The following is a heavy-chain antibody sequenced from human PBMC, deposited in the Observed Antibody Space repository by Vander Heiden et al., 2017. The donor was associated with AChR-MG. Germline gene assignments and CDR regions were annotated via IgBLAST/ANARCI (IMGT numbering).Heavy chain of an antibody. D-gene: IGHD2-21*02. V-gene: IGHV1-2*04. CDR3: ARGPSRDCGGDCYYVDY. CDR1: GYTFPGYK. CDR2: INPNSGGT. Sequence: QVQLVQSGAEVKKPGASVKVSCQASGYTFPGYKRHGVRQAPGKGLEWMGGINPNSGGTNYAQKFQGWVTMTRDTSISTAYMELSRLRSDDTAVYYCARGPSRDCGGDCYYVDYWGQGTLVTVSS. J-gene: IGHJ4*02.